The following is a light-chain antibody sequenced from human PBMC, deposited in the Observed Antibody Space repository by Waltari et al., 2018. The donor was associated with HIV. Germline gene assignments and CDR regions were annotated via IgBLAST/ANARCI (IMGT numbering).Light chain of an antibody. CDR3: SSYTSSSTVV. J-gene: IGLJ2*01. CDR1: RSDVGGYNH. CDR2: AVS. Sequence: QSALTQPASVSGSPGQYIPPSRTGTRSDVGGYNHVSWYQQHPGKAPKLMIYAVSNRPSVVSNRFSGSKSGNTASLTISGLQAEDEADYYCSSYTSSSTVVFGGGTKLTVL. V-gene: IGLV2-14*01.